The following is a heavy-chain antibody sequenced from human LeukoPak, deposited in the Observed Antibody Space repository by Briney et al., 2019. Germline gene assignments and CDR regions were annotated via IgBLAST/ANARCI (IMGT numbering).Heavy chain of an antibody. CDR3: ARHRVIAAAGTGVFDS. CDR2: IYYSGST. J-gene: IGHJ4*02. CDR1: GGSMSSYY. V-gene: IGHV4-59*08. D-gene: IGHD6-13*01. Sequence: SETLSLTCTISGGSMSSYYWSWIRQAPGKGLEWIGYIYYSGSTNYNPSLKSRVTISVGTSKSQFSLKLSSVTAADTAIYYCARHRVIAAAGTGVFDSWGQGTLVTVSS.